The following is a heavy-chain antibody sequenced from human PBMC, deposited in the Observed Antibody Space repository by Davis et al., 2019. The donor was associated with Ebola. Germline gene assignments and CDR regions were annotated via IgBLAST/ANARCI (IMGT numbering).Heavy chain of an antibody. Sequence: GESLKISCAASGFTFSNAWMNWLRQAPGKGLEWVGRIKSKTDGGTTDYAAPVKGRFTITRDDSKNTLYLQMNSLKTEDTAVYYCTTDYYDSSGPDYWGQGTLVTVSS. D-gene: IGHD3-22*01. CDR2: IKSKTDGGTT. V-gene: IGHV3-15*07. CDR1: GFTFSNAW. J-gene: IGHJ4*02. CDR3: TTDYYDSSGPDY.